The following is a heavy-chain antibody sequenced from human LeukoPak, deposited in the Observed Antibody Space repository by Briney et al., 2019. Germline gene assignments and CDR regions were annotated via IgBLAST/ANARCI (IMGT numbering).Heavy chain of an antibody. CDR2: INHSGST. Sequence: SETLSLTCAVYGGSFSGYYWSWIRQPPGKGLEWIGEINHSGSTNYNPSLKSRVTISVDTSKNQFSLKLSSVTAADTAVYYCARQPTLPFIDYWGQGTLVTVSS. CDR1: GGSFSGYY. CDR3: ARQPTLPFIDY. J-gene: IGHJ4*02. V-gene: IGHV4-34*01.